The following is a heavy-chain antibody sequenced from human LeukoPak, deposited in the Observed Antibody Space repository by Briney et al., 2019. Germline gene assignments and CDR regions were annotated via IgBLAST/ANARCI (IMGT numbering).Heavy chain of an antibody. CDR1: GFAFSSYS. J-gene: IGHJ4*02. D-gene: IGHD3-22*01. CDR3: ARDYTMIRYYFDY. Sequence: PGGSLRLSCAASGFAFSSYSMNWVRQAPGKGLEWVSSISSSSSYIYYAGSVKGRFTISRDNAKNSLYLQMNSLRAEDTAVYYCARDYTMIRYYFDYWGQGTLVTVSS. V-gene: IGHV3-21*01. CDR2: ISSSSSYI.